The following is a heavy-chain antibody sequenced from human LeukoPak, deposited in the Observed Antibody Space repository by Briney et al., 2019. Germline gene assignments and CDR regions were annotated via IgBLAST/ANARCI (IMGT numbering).Heavy chain of an antibody. CDR3: ARDDIDIVVVPAANYYYYYMDV. J-gene: IGHJ6*03. CDR2: ISWNSGRI. CDR1: GFTFDDYA. D-gene: IGHD2-2*01. V-gene: IGHV3-9*01. Sequence: GGSLRLSCAASGFTFDDYAMHWVRQAPGKGLEWVSGISWNSGRIGYADSVRGRFTISRDNAKNSLYLQMNSLRAEDTAVYYCARDDIDIVVVPAANYYYYYMDVWGKGTTVTVSS.